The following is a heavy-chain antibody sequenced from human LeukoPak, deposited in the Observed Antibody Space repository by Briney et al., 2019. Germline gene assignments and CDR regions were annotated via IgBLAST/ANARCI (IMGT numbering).Heavy chain of an antibody. V-gene: IGHV3-7*01. D-gene: IGHD3-16*01. J-gene: IGHJ4*02. CDR2: IKEDGSNT. CDR1: AFTFSSAW. Sequence: GGSLRLSSAASAFTFSSAWMDWVRRAAGKGLEWVAEIKEDGSNTYYGDSVKGLFTISRDHAKNSLYLQMNNLRAEDTAVYFCARDRAYSIFAYWGGGTLVTVSS. CDR3: ARDRAYSIFAY.